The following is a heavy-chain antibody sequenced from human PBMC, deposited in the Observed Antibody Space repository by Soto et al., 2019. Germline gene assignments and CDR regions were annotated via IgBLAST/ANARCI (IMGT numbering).Heavy chain of an antibody. CDR3: ARHDGYNPPFAFDI. V-gene: IGHV4-59*01. J-gene: IGHJ3*02. CDR1: GGSISSYY. CDR2: IYYSGST. Sequence: SETLSLTCTVSGGSISSYYWSWIRQPPGKGLEWIGYIYYSGSTNYNPSLKSRVTISVDTSKNQFSLKLSSVTAADTAVYYCARHDGYNPPFAFDIWGQGTMVTVSS. D-gene: IGHD5-12*01.